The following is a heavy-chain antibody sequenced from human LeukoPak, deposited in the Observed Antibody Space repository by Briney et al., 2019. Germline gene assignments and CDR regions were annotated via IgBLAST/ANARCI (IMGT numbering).Heavy chain of an antibody. V-gene: IGHV3-30*18. CDR1: GFTFRNYG. CDR2: ILDDGSDK. J-gene: IGHJ4*02. Sequence: PGGSLRLSCAASGFTFRNYGMHWVRQAPGKGLEWVAVILDDGSDKDYADSVKGRFTISRDNSNSTLYLQMNSLRAEDTAVYYCAKGSSGYGEYYFDSWGQGSLVTVSS. D-gene: IGHD3-10*01. CDR3: AKGSSGYGEYYFDS.